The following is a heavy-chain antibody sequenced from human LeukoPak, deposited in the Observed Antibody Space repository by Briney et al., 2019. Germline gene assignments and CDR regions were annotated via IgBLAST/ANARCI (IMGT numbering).Heavy chain of an antibody. Sequence: GGSLRLSCAASGLTFTNYWMHWFRQGPGKGLVWVSHINHDGSSTNYADSVKGRFTISRDNAKNAPYLQMNSLTAEDTAVYYCARDLGYNSASWGQGTLVTVSS. D-gene: IGHD5-18*01. J-gene: IGHJ5*02. CDR2: INHDGSST. CDR1: GLTFTNYW. V-gene: IGHV3-74*01. CDR3: ARDLGYNSAS.